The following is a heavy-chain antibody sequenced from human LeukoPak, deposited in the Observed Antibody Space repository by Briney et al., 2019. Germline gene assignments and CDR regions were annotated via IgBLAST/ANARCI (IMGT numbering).Heavy chain of an antibody. CDR3: ARVGPTMVRGVIITYGAFDI. J-gene: IGHJ3*02. CDR2: IYYSGST. D-gene: IGHD3-10*01. V-gene: IGHV4-59*01. CDR1: GGSISSYY. Sequence: SETLSLTCTVSGGSISSYYWSWIRQPPGEGLEWIGYIYYSGSTNYNPSLKSRVTISVDTSKNQFSLKLSSVTAADTAVYYCARVGPTMVRGVIITYGAFDIWGQGTMVTVSS.